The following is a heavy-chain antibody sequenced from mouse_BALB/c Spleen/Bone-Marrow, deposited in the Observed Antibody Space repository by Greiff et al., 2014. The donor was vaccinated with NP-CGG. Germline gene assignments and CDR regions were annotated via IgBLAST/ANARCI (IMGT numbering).Heavy chain of an antibody. CDR1: GFTFSSFG. Sequence: DVHLVESGGGLVQPGGSRKLSCAASGFTFSSFGMHWVRQAPEKGLEWVAYISSGSSTIYYADTVKGRFTISRDNPKNTLFLQMTSLRSEDTAMYYCARYGNYFYAMDYWGQGTSVTVSS. CDR2: ISSGSSTI. D-gene: IGHD2-1*01. V-gene: IGHV5-17*02. CDR3: ARYGNYFYAMDY. J-gene: IGHJ4*01.